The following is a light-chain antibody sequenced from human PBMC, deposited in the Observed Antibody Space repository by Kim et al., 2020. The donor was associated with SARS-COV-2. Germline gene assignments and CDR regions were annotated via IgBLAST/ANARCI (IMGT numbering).Light chain of an antibody. V-gene: IGKV4-1*01. CDR1: QSVLYSPDNRNC. CDR3: QQYIWSPPHT. J-gene: IGKJ2*01. CDR2: SAS. Sequence: DIVMTQSPDSLSVSLGERATINCKSSQSVLYSPDNRNCLAWYQHKPGQPPKLLIYSASTRESGVPDRFAGSGSVTDFTLTITNVQAEDVAVYYCQQYIWSPPHTFGQGTKLEI.